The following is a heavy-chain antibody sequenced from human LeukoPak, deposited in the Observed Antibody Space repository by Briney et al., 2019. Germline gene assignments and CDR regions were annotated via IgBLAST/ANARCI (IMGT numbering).Heavy chain of an antibody. J-gene: IGHJ4*02. CDR2: ISSDSRTI. D-gene: IGHD3-10*01. V-gene: IGHV3-48*02. CDR3: ARYGSGTSYITNYFDF. Sequence: GGSLRLSCAASGFTFSSYSMNWVRQAPGKGLEWVSYISSDSRTIYYADSVKGRFTISRDNAKNSLYLQMKSLRDEDTAVYYCARYGSGTSYITNYFDFWGQGTLVTVSS. CDR1: GFTFSSYS.